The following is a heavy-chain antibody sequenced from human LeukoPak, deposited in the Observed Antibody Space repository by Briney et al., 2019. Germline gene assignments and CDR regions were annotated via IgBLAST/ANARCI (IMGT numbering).Heavy chain of an antibody. CDR1: GFTFSSYA. V-gene: IGHV3-23*01. Sequence: GGSLRLSCAASGFTFSSYAMSWVRQAPGKGLEWVSAISGSGGSTYYADSVKGRFTISRDNSKNTLYLQMNSPRAEDTALYYCARTPLVRYFDSWGQGTLVTVSS. CDR3: ARTPLVRYFDS. J-gene: IGHJ4*02. CDR2: ISGSGGST. D-gene: IGHD2-2*01.